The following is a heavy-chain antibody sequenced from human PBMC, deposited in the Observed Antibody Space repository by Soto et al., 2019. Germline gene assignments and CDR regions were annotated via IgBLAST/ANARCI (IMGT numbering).Heavy chain of an antibody. CDR2: MNPNSGNT. J-gene: IGHJ6*02. Sequence: QVQLVQSGAEVKKPGASVKVSCKASGYTFTSYDINWVRQATGQGLEWMGWMNPNSGNTGYAQKFQGRVTMTRNTSISTAYMELSSLRSEDTAVYYCARGVTYSSGWYNGPYYYYYGMDVWGQGTTVTVSS. CDR3: ARGVTYSSGWYNGPYYYYYGMDV. CDR1: GYTFTSYD. V-gene: IGHV1-8*01. D-gene: IGHD6-19*01.